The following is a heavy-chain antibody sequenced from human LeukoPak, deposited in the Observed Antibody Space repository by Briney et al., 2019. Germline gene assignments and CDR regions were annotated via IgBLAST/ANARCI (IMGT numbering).Heavy chain of an antibody. CDR1: GFTFSSYA. D-gene: IGHD2-2*01. V-gene: IGHV3-23*01. Sequence: GGSLRLYCAASGFTFSSYAMSWVRQAPGKGLEWVSAISGSGGSTYYADSVKGRFTISRDNSKNTLYLQMNSLRAEDTAVYYCAKASVVPAAMPYDFDYWGQGTLVTVSS. J-gene: IGHJ4*02. CDR2: ISGSGGST. CDR3: AKASVVPAAMPYDFDY.